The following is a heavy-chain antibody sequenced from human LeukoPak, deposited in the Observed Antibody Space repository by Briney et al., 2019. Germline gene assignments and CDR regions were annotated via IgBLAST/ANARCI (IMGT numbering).Heavy chain of an antibody. D-gene: IGHD6-13*01. V-gene: IGHV1-24*01. Sequence: GASVKVSCKVSGYTLTELSMHWVRQAPGKGLEWMGGFDPEDGETIYAQKFQGRVTMTEDTSTDTAYMELSSLRSEDTAVYYCATSPLGAGTRYYFDYWGQGTLVTVSS. CDR3: ATSPLGAGTRYYFDY. J-gene: IGHJ4*02. CDR2: FDPEDGET. CDR1: GYTLTELS.